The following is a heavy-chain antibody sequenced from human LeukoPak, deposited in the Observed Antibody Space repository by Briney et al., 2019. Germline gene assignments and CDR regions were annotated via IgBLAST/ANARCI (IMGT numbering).Heavy chain of an antibody. D-gene: IGHD3-10*01. CDR1: GFTFSSYD. Sequence: PGRSLRLSCAASGFTFSSYDMHWVRQAPGKGLEWVAIIWYDGSNKYYADSVKGRFTISRDNAKNTLYLQMNSLRAEDTAVYYCAKDHYVSGRYDAFDIWGQGTMVTVSS. CDR2: IWYDGSNK. J-gene: IGHJ3*02. CDR3: AKDHYVSGRYDAFDI. V-gene: IGHV3-33*06.